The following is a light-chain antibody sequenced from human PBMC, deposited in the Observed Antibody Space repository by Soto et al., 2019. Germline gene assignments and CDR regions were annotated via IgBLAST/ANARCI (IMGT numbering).Light chain of an antibody. CDR3: SSYTSRDNVV. J-gene: IGLJ2*01. CDR2: EVT. V-gene: IGLV2-18*02. Sequence: QSALTQPPSVSGSPGQSVTISCTGTSSDVGSYDRVSWYQQPPGTAPKLMIYEVTKRPSGVPDRFYGSKSGNTASLTISGLQAEDEGDYYCSSYTSRDNVVFGGGTQLTVL. CDR1: SSDVGSYDR.